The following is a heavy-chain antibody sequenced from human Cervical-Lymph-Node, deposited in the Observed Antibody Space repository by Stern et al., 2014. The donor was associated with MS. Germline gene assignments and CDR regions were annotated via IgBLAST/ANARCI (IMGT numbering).Heavy chain of an antibody. CDR2: IYYSGST. V-gene: IGHV4-61*01. J-gene: IGHJ4*02. CDR1: GGSVSSGSYY. Sequence: VQLEESGPGLVKPSETLSLTCTVSGGSVSSGSYYWSWIRQPPGQGLEWIGYIYYSGSTNYNPSLKSRVTISVDTSKNQFSLKLSSVTAADTAVYYCASDSSGYYLSFDYWGQGTLVTVSS. D-gene: IGHD3-22*01. CDR3: ASDSSGYYLSFDY.